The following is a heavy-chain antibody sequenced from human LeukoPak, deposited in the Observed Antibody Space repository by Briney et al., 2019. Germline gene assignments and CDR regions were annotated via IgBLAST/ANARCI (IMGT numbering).Heavy chain of an antibody. CDR2: IIPILGIA. CDR3: ASEITMVRGVIIDDY. Sequence: SVKVSCKASGGTFSSYAISWVRQAPGQGLEWMGRIIPILGIANYAQKFQGRVTITADKSTSTAYMELSSLRSEDTAVYYCASEITMVRGVIIDDYWGQGTLVTVTS. V-gene: IGHV1-69*04. CDR1: GGTFSSYA. D-gene: IGHD3-10*01. J-gene: IGHJ4*02.